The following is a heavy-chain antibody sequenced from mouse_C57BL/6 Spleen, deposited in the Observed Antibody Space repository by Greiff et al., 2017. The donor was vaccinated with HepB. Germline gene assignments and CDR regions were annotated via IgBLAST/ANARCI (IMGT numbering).Heavy chain of an antibody. Sequence: VQRVESGPELVKPGASVKISCKASGYAFSSSWMNWVKQRPGKGLEWIGRIYPGDGDTNYNGKFKGMATLTADKSSSTAYMPLSSLTSEDSAVYFCARWGNWNYVDYWGQGTTLTVSS. CDR2: IYPGDGDT. CDR3: ARWGNWNYVDY. D-gene: IGHD2-1*01. J-gene: IGHJ2*01. V-gene: IGHV1-82*01. CDR1: GYAFSSSW.